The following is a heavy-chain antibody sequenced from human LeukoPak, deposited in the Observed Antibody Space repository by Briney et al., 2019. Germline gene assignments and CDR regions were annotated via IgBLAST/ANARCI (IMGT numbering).Heavy chain of an antibody. CDR2: ISGSGGST. Sequence: GGSLRLSCAASGFTFSSYAMSWVRQAPGKGLEWVSAISGSGGSTYYADPVKGRFTISRDNSKNTLYLQMNSLRAEDTAVYYCANDWGDYGDWFYWGQGTLATVSS. V-gene: IGHV3-23*01. CDR1: GFTFSSYA. CDR3: ANDWGDYGDWFY. J-gene: IGHJ4*02. D-gene: IGHD4-17*01.